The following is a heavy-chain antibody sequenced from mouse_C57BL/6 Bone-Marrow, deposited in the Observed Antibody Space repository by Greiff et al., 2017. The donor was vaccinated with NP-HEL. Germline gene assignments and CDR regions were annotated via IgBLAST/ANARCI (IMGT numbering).Heavy chain of an antibody. Sequence: VQLQQSGAELVRPGASVKLSCTASGFNIKDDYMHWVKQRPEQGLEWIGWIDPENGDTEYASKFQGKATITADTSSNTAYLQLSSLTSEDTAVYYCTLYGGDYWAQGTTLTVSS. CDR3: TLYGGDY. D-gene: IGHD1-1*02. CDR2: IDPENGDT. CDR1: GFNIKDDY. V-gene: IGHV14-4*01. J-gene: IGHJ2*01.